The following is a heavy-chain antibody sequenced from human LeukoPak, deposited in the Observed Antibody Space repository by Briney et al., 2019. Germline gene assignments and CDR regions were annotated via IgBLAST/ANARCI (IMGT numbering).Heavy chain of an antibody. CDR1: GDSVSSKSAA. CDR3: ARDPHYFLGYCSGGSCYSVFDY. Sequence: SQTLSLTCAISGDSVSSKSAAWNWIRQSPSRGLEWLGRTYLRSSWIYEYALSVRSRINLSPDTSKNQFSLQLNSVNAEDTAVYYCARDPHYFLGYCSGGSCYSVFDYWGQGTLVTVSS. CDR2: TYLRSSWIY. V-gene: IGHV6-1*01. J-gene: IGHJ4*02. D-gene: IGHD2-15*01.